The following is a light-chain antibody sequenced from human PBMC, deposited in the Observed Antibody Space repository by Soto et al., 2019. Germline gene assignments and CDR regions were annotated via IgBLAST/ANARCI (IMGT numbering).Light chain of an antibody. J-gene: IGLJ1*01. CDR1: SSDIGTYNY. V-gene: IGLV2-14*01. CDR2: EVN. CDR3: KSYAGSNTYV. Sequence: QSALTQPASVSGSPGQSITISCTGTSSDIGTYNYVSWYQQHPGKAPKLMIYEVNNRPSGVSNRFSGSKSGNTASLTISGLQAADEADYFCKSYAGSNTYVFGSGTKVTVL.